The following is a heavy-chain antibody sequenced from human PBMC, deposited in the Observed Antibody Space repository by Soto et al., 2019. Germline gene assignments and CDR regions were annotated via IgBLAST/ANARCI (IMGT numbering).Heavy chain of an antibody. Sequence: QVQLVQSGAEVKKPGASVKVSCKASGYTFTSYGISWVRQAPGQGLEWMGWISTYNGNTKYAQKLQGRVTMTTATSASTAYRELRSLRSDDTAVFYCAREMVRGVGSDYWGQGTLVTVSS. CDR3: AREMVRGVGSDY. D-gene: IGHD3-10*01. CDR1: GYTFTSYG. J-gene: IGHJ4*02. CDR2: ISTYNGNT. V-gene: IGHV1-18*01.